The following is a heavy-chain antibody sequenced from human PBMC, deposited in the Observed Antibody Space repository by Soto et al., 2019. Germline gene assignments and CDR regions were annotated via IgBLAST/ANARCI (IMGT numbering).Heavy chain of an antibody. J-gene: IGHJ4*02. CDR2: ISAYNGNT. D-gene: IGHD3-22*01. CDR3: ARMGGGYYYDSSGYLGYFDY. V-gene: IGHV1-18*01. Sequence: QVQLVQSGAEVKKPGASVKVSCKASGYTFTSYGISWVRQAPGQGLEWMGWISAYNGNTNYAQKLQGRVTMTTDTSTSTAYMELRSLRSDDTAVYYCARMGGGYYYDSSGYLGYFDYWGQGTLVTVSS. CDR1: GYTFTSYG.